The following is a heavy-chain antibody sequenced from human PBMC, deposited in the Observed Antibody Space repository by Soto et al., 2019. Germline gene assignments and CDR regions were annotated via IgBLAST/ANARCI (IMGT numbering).Heavy chain of an antibody. D-gene: IGHD1-1*01. Sequence: LSLTCIVSGASISGYYWSWIRQTPGKGLEWIAFIYSTGRTDYNPSLKSRVTISVDTSKNQFSLKLTYVTAADTAVYYCAREALEDRYFDNWGQGTLVTVSS. CDR1: GASISGYY. CDR3: AREALEDRYFDN. V-gene: IGHV4-59*01. J-gene: IGHJ4*02. CDR2: IYSTGRT.